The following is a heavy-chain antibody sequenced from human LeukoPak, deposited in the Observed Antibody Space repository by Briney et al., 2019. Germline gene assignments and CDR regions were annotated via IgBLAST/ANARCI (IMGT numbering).Heavy chain of an antibody. D-gene: IGHD1-26*01. CDR1: GFTFSDYN. Sequence: GGSLRLSCAASGFTFSDYNMHWVREAPGEGLEGVAIISYDGSSKYYGDSVKGRFTISIDNSKNTLYLKMNSLRDEDTAVHYCARVVGGTWLIDYWGQGTLVTVSS. CDR3: ARVVGGTWLIDY. CDR2: ISYDGSSK. J-gene: IGHJ4*02. V-gene: IGHV3-30*04.